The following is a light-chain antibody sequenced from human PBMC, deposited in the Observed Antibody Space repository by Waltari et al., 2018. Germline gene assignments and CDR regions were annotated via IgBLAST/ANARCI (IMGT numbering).Light chain of an antibody. CDR2: DAA. CDR1: QNISSF. Sequence: IFFTKSPTPLSLFPGGKATLPCRASQNISSFLAWYQQKHGQSPRLLIYDAANRATCIPDRVSGSGAGTDFTLTISSLEPEDFAVYFCQQRYNWLALTFGGGTTVEIK. V-gene: IGKV3-11*01. CDR3: QQRYNWLALT. J-gene: IGKJ4*01.